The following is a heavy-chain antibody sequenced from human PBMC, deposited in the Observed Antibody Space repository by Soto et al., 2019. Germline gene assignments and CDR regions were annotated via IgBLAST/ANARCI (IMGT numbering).Heavy chain of an antibody. V-gene: IGHV1-69*01. Sequence: QVQLVQSGTEVKKPGSSAKVSCKASGGTFSNYVISWVRQAPGQGLEWMGGIIPLFGTTDYAKKFQGRIAITADESTTTVYMDLSSLRFEDTAVYFCEIDVGSGEWSVVRGQGTTVIVSS. CDR3: EIDVGSGEWSVV. CDR1: GGTFSNYV. D-gene: IGHD3-10*01. J-gene: IGHJ6*02. CDR2: IIPLFGTT.